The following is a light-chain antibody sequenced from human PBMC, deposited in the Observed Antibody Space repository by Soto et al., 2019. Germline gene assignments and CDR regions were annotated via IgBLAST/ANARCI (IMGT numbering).Light chain of an antibody. V-gene: IGKV3-20*01. Sequence: GLTQSAGAVSLSPEERATLSCRASQSVSSYLAWYQQKPGQAPRLLIYDASSRATGIPDRFSGGGSGTDFTLTISRLEPEDFAVYYCQHFSSYPLTFGGGTKVDI. J-gene: IGKJ4*01. CDR3: QHFSSYPLT. CDR2: DAS. CDR1: QSVSSY.